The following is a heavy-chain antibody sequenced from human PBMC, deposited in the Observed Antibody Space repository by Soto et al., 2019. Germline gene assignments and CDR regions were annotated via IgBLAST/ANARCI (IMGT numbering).Heavy chain of an antibody. V-gene: IGHV3-23*01. J-gene: IGHJ4*02. Sequence: GGFLRLSCAASGFTFSSYAMSWVRQAPGKGLEWVSAISGSGGSTYYADSVKGRFTISRDNSKNTLYLQMNSLRAEDTAVYYCARRHDILTGYYTASFDYWGQGTLVTVSS. CDR2: ISGSGGST. CDR1: GFTFSSYA. CDR3: ARRHDILTGYYTASFDY. D-gene: IGHD3-9*01.